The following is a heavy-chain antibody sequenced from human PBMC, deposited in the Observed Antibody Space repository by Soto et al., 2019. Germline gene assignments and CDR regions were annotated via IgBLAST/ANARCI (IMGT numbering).Heavy chain of an antibody. Sequence: PVGSLSISCAASGFTFSGYAMSWVRQAPGKGLEWVSAIDGTGGSTYYADSVKGRFTISRDNSKNTLYLQMNSLRAEDTGVYYCAKDRWYPIKGYLELWGRDNLVRVS. J-gene: IGHJ2*01. V-gene: IGHV3-23*01. CDR3: AKDRWYPIKGYLEL. D-gene: IGHD1-20*01. CDR2: IDGTGGST. CDR1: GFTFSGYA.